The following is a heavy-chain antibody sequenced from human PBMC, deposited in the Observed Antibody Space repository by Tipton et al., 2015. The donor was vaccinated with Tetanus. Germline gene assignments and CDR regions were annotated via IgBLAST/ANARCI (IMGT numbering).Heavy chain of an antibody. CDR1: GGSISSGGYY. D-gene: IGHD6-19*01. J-gene: IGHJ4*02. Sequence: TLSLTCTVSGGSISSGGYYWSWIRQHPGKGLEWIGYIYYSGSTYYNPSLKSRVTISVDTSKNQFSLKLSSVTAADTAVYYCARGASSGWYGGAGSFDYWGQGTLVTVSP. V-gene: IGHV4-31*03. CDR3: ARGASSGWYGGAGSFDY. CDR2: IYYSGST.